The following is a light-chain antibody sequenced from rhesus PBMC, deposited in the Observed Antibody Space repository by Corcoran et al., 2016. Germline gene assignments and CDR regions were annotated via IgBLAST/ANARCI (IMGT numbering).Light chain of an antibody. CDR2: KAS. J-gene: IGKJ3*01. CDR3: QRCSSSPFT. CDR1: QSISSW. Sequence: DIQMTQSPSSLSASVGDTVTITCRASQSISSWLAWYQQKPGKAPKLLIYKASSLQSGVPSRFSGSGSGTDFTLSISSLPSEDFATYYCQRCSSSPFTFGPGTKLDIK. V-gene: IGKV1-22*01.